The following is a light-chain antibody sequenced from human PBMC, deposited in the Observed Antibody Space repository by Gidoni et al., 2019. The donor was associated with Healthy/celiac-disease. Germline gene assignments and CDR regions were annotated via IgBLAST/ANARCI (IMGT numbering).Light chain of an antibody. Sequence: DIVMTQSPPSLPVTPGEPASISCRSSQSLLHSNGYNYLDWYLQKPGQSTQLMIYLGSNRASGVADRFSGSGSGTDFTLKSSRVEAEDVGVYYCMQALQTPPTFGGGTKVEIK. CDR2: LGS. V-gene: IGKV2-28*01. CDR1: QSLLHSNGYNY. CDR3: MQALQTPPT. J-gene: IGKJ4*01.